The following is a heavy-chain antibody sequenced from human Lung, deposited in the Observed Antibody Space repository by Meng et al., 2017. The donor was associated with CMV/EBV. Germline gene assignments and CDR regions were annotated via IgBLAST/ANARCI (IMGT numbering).Heavy chain of an antibody. Sequence: SCKDSGYTITSYGISWVRQDPGQGLEWMGWINPYSGSTNYAQNLQGTVTMTTDTSTSTAYMELRSLRSDDTAVYYCARDEGATPFDYWGQGTLVTVSS. D-gene: IGHD1-26*01. V-gene: IGHV1-18*01. CDR1: GYTITSYG. CDR2: INPYSGST. CDR3: ARDEGATPFDY. J-gene: IGHJ4*02.